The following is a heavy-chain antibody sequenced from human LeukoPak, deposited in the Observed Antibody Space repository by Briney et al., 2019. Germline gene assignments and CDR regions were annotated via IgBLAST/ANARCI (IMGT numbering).Heavy chain of an antibody. V-gene: IGHV1-69*04. J-gene: IGHJ6*04. CDR3: ARGLALGYCSGGSCYAYDV. CDR2: IIPILGIA. CDR1: GGTFSSYA. D-gene: IGHD2-15*01. Sequence: GASVKVSCKASGGTFSSYAISWVRQAPGQGLEWVGRIIPILGIANYAQELQGRVTIPADKSTSTAYMELSSLRSEDTAVYYCARGLALGYCSGGSCYAYDVWGKGTTVTVSS.